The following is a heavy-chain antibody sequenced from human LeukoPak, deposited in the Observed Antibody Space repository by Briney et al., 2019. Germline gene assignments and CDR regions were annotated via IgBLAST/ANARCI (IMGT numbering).Heavy chain of an antibody. J-gene: IGHJ5*02. Sequence: ASVKVSCKASGYTFTSYAMHWVRQAPGQRLEWMGWINACNGNTKYSQKFQGRVTITRDTSASTAYMELRTLRSDDTAVYYCARLITGTTEALVGWFDPWGQGTLVTVSS. CDR3: ARLITGTTEALVGWFDP. CDR2: INACNGNT. CDR1: GYTFTSYA. V-gene: IGHV1-3*01. D-gene: IGHD1-7*01.